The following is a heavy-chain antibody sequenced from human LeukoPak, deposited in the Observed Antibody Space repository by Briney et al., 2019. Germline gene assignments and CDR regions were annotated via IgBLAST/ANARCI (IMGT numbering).Heavy chain of an antibody. CDR1: GYSFTSYW. J-gene: IGHJ3*02. CDR2: IYPGDSDT. V-gene: IGHV5-51*01. CDR3: ARPLVVVAATSAFDM. D-gene: IGHD2-15*01. Sequence: GESLKISCKGSGYSFTSYWIGWVRQMPGKGLEWMGIIYPGDSDTRYSPSFQGQVTISADKSISTAYLQWSSLKASDTAMYYCARPLVVVAATSAFDMWGQGTMVTVSS.